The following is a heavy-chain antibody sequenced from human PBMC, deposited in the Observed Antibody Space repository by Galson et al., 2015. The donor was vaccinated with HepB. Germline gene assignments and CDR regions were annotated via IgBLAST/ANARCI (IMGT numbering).Heavy chain of an antibody. V-gene: IGHV3-7*03. CDR3: SRKIGYSYGYRLLDY. D-gene: IGHD5-18*01. Sequence: SLRLSCAASGFTFSSYWMSWVRQAPGKGLEWVANIKQDGSEKYYVDSVKGRFTISRDNAKNSLYLQMNSLRAEDTAVYYCSRKIGYSYGYRLLDYWGQGTLGTVSS. J-gene: IGHJ4*02. CDR1: GFTFSSYW. CDR2: IKQDGSEK.